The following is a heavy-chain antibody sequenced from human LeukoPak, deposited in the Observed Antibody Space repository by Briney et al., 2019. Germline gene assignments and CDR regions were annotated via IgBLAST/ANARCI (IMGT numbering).Heavy chain of an antibody. CDR2: INPNSGGT. J-gene: IGHJ4*02. Sequence: ASVKVSCKASGYTFTGYYMHWVRQAPGQGLEWMGWINPNSGGTNYAQKFQGRVTMTRDTPISTAYMELSRLRSDDTAVYYCARVPPTPYDNYYFDYWGQGTLVTVSS. CDR1: GYTFTGYY. D-gene: IGHD3-22*01. V-gene: IGHV1-2*02. CDR3: ARVPPTPYDNYYFDY.